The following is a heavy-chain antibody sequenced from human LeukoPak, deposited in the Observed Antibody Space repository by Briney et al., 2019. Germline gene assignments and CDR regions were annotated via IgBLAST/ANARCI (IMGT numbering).Heavy chain of an antibody. J-gene: IGHJ6*02. CDR2: ISGSGGST. Sequence: GGSLRLSCAASGFTFSSYAMSWVRQAPGKGLEWVSAISGSGGSTYYADSVKGRFTISRDNSKNSLYLQMNSLRAEDTAVYYCARLRYYAMDVWGQGTTVTASS. CDR3: ARLRYYAMDV. CDR1: GFTFSSYA. V-gene: IGHV3-23*01.